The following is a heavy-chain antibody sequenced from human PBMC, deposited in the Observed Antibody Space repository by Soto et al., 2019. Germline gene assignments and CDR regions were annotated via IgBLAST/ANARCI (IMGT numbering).Heavy chain of an antibody. D-gene: IGHD3-22*01. CDR2: ISGSGGST. V-gene: IGHV3-23*01. CDR1: GFTFSSYA. Sequence: PGGSLRLSCAASGFTFSSYAMSWVRQAPGKGLEWVSAISGSGGSTYYADSVKGRFTISRDNSKNTLYLQMNSLGAEDTAVYYCAKGVHYYDSSGYYQPLEFDYWGQGTLVTVSS. J-gene: IGHJ4*02. CDR3: AKGVHYYDSSGYYQPLEFDY.